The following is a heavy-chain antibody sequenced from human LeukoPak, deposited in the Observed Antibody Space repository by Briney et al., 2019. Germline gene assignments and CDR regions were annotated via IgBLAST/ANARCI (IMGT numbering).Heavy chain of an antibody. J-gene: IGHJ6*04. D-gene: IGHD3-10*01. CDR1: GGTFSSYA. Sequence: ASVKVSCKASGGTFSSYAISWVRQAPGQGLEWMGGIIPIFGTANYAQKFQGRVTITADESTSTAYMELSSLRSEDTVAYYCASGPYYGSGRSYYYGMDVWGKGTTVTVSS. CDR2: IIPIFGTA. V-gene: IGHV1-69*13. CDR3: ASGPYYGSGRSYYYGMDV.